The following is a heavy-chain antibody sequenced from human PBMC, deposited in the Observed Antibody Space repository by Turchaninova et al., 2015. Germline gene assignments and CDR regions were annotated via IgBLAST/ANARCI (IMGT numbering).Heavy chain of an antibody. J-gene: IGHJ3*02. V-gene: IGHV6-1*01. Sequence: QVQLLQSGPGLLKPSQTLSLTCALSGATVSSNSAAGNWIRQSPSRGLEWLGRTFYRSKWYYDYALSVKSRITINPDTSKNQFSLHLNFVTPEDTAVYYCARDGALGLDALDIWGQGTLVTVSS. CDR1: GATVSSNSAA. D-gene: IGHD7-27*01. CDR2: TFYRSKWYY. CDR3: ARDGALGLDALDI.